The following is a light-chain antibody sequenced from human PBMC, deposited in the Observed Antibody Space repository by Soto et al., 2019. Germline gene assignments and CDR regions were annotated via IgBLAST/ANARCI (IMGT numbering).Light chain of an antibody. CDR1: SSDIGAYDY. CDR3: LSFTTTSTHV. CDR2: EVN. J-gene: IGLJ1*01. V-gene: IGLV2-14*01. Sequence: QCSLTQPAWLSGSPGQSITISCTGTSSDIGAYDYVSWFQQHPGKAPKLMISEVNNRPSGVSNRFSGSKSGNTAYLTISGLQVEDEAEYFCLSFTTTSTHVFGTGTKVTVL.